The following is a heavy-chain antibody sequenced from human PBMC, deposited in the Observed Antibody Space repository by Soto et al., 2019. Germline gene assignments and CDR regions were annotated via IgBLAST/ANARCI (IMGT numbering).Heavy chain of an antibody. J-gene: IGHJ4*02. CDR3: ARVGVGLAAPRVWPY. V-gene: IGHV1-18*01. CDR2: INPYNGNT. CDR1: GYTFTSYG. D-gene: IGHD6-13*01. Sequence: ASVKVSCKASGYTFTSYGISWVRQAPGQGLEWMAWINPYNGNTKYAEKFLGRVTVTTDTSTATAYMEVGSLTSDDTTVFYCARVGVGLAAPRVWPYWGQGTPVTVSS.